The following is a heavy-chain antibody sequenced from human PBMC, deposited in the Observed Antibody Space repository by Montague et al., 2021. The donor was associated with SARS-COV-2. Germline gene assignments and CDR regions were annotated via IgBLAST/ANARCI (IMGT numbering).Heavy chain of an antibody. V-gene: IGHV3-7*03. Sequence: SLRLSCAASGFIFSSSWMSWARQVPGKGLEWVANIKQDESEKYYVDSVKGRFTISRDNAKNSLYLQMNSLRAEDTAVYYCARRNGFWTPDVWGQGTTVTVSS. D-gene: IGHD3-3*01. CDR2: IKQDESEK. J-gene: IGHJ6*02. CDR1: GFIFSSSW. CDR3: ARRNGFWTPDV.